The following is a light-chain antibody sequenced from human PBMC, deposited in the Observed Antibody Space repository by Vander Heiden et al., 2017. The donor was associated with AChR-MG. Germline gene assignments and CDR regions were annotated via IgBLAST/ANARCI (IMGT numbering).Light chain of an antibody. V-gene: IGLV1-40*01. Sequence: HSLLTQPPSVSGPPRPRVRISCTGASSNTGAGYNVLWYHQLPGTAPKLLIYGSSNRPSGVPDRCSGSKSGASASLAITGLQAEDEADYYCQAYDSSLSGSGVFGGGTKLTVL. J-gene: IGLJ2*01. CDR2: GSS. CDR3: QAYDSSLSGSGV. CDR1: SSNTGAGYN.